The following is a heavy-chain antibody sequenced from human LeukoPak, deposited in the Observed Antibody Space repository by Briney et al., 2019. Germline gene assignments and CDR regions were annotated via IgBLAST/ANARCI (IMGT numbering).Heavy chain of an antibody. CDR3: ASGYDYGVVDY. D-gene: IGHD5-12*01. Sequence: SETLSLTCTVYGGSFSGYYWSWIRQPPGKGLEWIGEINHSGSTNYNPSLNSRVTISVDTSKNQFSLKLSSVTAADTAVYYCASGYDYGVVDYWGQGTLVTVSS. CDR2: INHSGST. CDR1: GGSFSGYY. J-gene: IGHJ4*02. V-gene: IGHV4-34*01.